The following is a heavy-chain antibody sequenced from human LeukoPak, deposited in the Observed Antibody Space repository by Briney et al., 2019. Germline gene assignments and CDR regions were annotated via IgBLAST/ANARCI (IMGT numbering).Heavy chain of an antibody. V-gene: IGHV3-21*01. CDR1: GFTFSTYS. CDR2: ISSSSSYI. Sequence: PGGSLRLSCAASGFTFSTYSMNWVRQAPGKGLEWVSSISSSSSYIYYAGSVKGRFTISRDNAKNSLYLQMNSLRAEDTAVYYCARDPMSSSWYGFDYWGQGARVTVSS. CDR3: ARDPMSSSWYGFDY. J-gene: IGHJ4*02. D-gene: IGHD6-13*01.